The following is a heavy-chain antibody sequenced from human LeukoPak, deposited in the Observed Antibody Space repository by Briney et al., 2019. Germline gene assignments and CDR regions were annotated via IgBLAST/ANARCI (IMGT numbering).Heavy chain of an antibody. CDR1: GFLFSVFD. D-gene: IGHD2-8*02. V-gene: IGHV3-21*01. CDR3: VLAGLPPRLFLKAPIPSFYFYV. J-gene: IGHJ6*03. Sequence: GGSLRLSCAACGFLFSVFDMSGVRQAPGKGLEWIASISGIDTYIFYADSVKGRFTISRDIAKNSLHLQMNSRRADDTAIYYCVLAGLPPRLFLKAPIPSFYFYVWGNGTAVAVSS. CDR2: ISGIDTYI.